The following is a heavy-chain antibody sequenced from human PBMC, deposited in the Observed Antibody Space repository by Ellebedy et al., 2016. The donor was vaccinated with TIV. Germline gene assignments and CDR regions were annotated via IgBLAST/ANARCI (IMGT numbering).Heavy chain of an antibody. CDR2: IIPISGIV. D-gene: IGHD6-13*01. Sequence: SVKVSCKASGGTFSSYGISWVRQAPGQGLEWMGGIIPISGIVNYAQQFQGRVTITAAEPTSTAYMELSSLRSEDTAVYYCARDRLTSSWYYGMDIWGQGTTVTVSS. J-gene: IGHJ6*02. V-gene: IGHV1-69*13. CDR1: GGTFSSYG. CDR3: ARDRLTSSWYYGMDI.